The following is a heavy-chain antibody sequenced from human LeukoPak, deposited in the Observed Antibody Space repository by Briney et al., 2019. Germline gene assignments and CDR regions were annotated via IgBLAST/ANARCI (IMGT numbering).Heavy chain of an antibody. Sequence: PSETLSLTCAVSGGSVSSGSYYWSWIRQPPGKGLEWIGYIYYSGSTNYNPSLKSRVTISVDTSKNQFSLKLSSVTAADTAVYYCARGVRYFDWLSSWGQGTLVTVSS. CDR3: ARGVRYFDWLSS. V-gene: IGHV4-61*01. J-gene: IGHJ4*02. D-gene: IGHD3-9*01. CDR2: IYYSGST. CDR1: GGSVSSGSYY.